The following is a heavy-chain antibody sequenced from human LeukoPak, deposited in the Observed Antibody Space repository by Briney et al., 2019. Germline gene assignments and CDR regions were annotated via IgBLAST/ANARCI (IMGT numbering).Heavy chain of an antibody. CDR2: INPNSGGT. Sequence: ASVKVSCKASGGTFSSYAISWVRQAPGQGLEWMGWINPNSGGTNYAQKFQGRVTMTRDTSISTAYMELSRLRSDDTAVYYCAIPYCSSTSCYEGDNWFDPWGQGTLVTVSS. CDR1: GGTFSSYA. J-gene: IGHJ5*02. D-gene: IGHD2-2*01. CDR3: AIPYCSSTSCYEGDNWFDP. V-gene: IGHV1-2*02.